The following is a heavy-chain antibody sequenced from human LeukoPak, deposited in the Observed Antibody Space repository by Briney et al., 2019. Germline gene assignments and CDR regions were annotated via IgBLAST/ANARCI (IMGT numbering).Heavy chain of an antibody. D-gene: IGHD2-15*01. V-gene: IGHV3-9*03. J-gene: IGHJ4*02. CDR1: GFTFDDYA. CDR2: ISWNSGSI. Sequence: GRSLRLSCAAFGFTFDDYAMHWVRQAPGKGLEWVSGISWNSGSIGYADSVKGRFTISRDNAKNSLYLQMNSLRAEDMALYYCAKSRSSEGLDYWGQGTLVTVSS. CDR3: AKSRSSEGLDY.